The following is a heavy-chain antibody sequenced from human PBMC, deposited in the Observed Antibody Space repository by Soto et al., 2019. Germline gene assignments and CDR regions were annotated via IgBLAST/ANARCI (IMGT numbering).Heavy chain of an antibody. D-gene: IGHD3-3*01. V-gene: IGHV3-11*01. CDR3: ARERYVDFCSGYYFDY. J-gene: IGHJ4*02. CDR1: GFTFSDYY. Sequence: GGSLILSCAASGFTFSDYYMSWIRQAPGKGLEWVSYISSSGSTIYYADSVRGRFTISRDNAKNSLYLQMNSLRAEDTAVYYWARERYVDFCSGYYFDYWGQGTLVTVSS. CDR2: ISSSGSTI.